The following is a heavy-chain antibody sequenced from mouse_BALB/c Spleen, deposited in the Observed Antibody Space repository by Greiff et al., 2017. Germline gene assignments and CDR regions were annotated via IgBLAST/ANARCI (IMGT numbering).Heavy chain of an antibody. Sequence: QVQLKQSGAELARPGASVKMSCKASGYTFTSYTMHWVKQRPGQGLEWIGYINPSSGYTNYNQKFKDKATLTADKSSSTAYMQLSSLTSEDSAVYYCAHYYGSSYEGFAYWGQGTLVTVSA. J-gene: IGHJ3*01. V-gene: IGHV1-4*01. CDR3: AHYYGSSYEGFAY. CDR1: GYTFTSYT. D-gene: IGHD1-1*01. CDR2: INPSSGYT.